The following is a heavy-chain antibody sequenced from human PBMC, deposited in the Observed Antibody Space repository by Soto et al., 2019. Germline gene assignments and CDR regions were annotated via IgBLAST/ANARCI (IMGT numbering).Heavy chain of an antibody. J-gene: IGHJ6*02. CDR1: GFTFSSYG. CDR2: ISYDGNEK. CDR3: ARIINSYGMDV. Sequence: HPGGSLRLSCATSGFTFSSYGFHWVRQAPGKGLEWVAVISYDGNEKNYADSVKGRFTISRDKSKKTLYLQMNSLTAEDTAVYFCARIINSYGMDVWGQGITVTVSS. V-gene: IGHV3-33*01.